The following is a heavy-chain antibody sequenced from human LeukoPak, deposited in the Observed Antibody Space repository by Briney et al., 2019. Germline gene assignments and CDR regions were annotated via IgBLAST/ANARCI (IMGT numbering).Heavy chain of an antibody. J-gene: IGHJ3*02. V-gene: IGHV1-18*01. Sequence: GASVKVSCKASGYTFTSYGISWVRPAPGQGLEWMGWISAYNGNTNYAQKLQGRVTMTTDTSTSTAYMELRSLRSDDTAVYYCASLPSRHDAFDIWGQGTMVTVSS. CDR3: ASLPSRHDAFDI. CDR2: ISAYNGNT. CDR1: GYTFTSYG.